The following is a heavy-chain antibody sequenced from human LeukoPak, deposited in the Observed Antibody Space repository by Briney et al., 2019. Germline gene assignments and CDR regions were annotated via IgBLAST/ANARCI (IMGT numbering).Heavy chain of an antibody. Sequence: ASVKVSCKASGYTFTSYGISWVRQAPGQGLEWMGWINPNSGGTNYAQKFQGRVTMTRDTSISTAYMELSRLRSDDTAVYYCARVTRYCSSTSCYRRFWFDPWGQGTLVTVSS. V-gene: IGHV1-2*02. CDR3: ARVTRYCSSTSCYRRFWFDP. CDR2: INPNSGGT. J-gene: IGHJ5*02. CDR1: GYTFTSYG. D-gene: IGHD2-2*01.